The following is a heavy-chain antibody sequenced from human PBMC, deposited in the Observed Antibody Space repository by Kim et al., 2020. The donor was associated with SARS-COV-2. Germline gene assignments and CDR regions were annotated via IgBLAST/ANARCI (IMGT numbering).Heavy chain of an antibody. CDR2: ITSSGNTI. J-gene: IGHJ4*02. V-gene: IGHV3-48*03. D-gene: IGHD6-19*01. CDR1: GFTFSSYE. CDR3: ARGGSGWYLPGAGFDY. Sequence: GGYLRLSCAASGFTFSSYEMNWVRQAPGKGLEWVSYITSSGNTIYYADSVKGRFTISRDNAKNSLYLQMNSLRAEDTAVYYCARGGSGWYLPGAGFDYWGQGTLVTVSS.